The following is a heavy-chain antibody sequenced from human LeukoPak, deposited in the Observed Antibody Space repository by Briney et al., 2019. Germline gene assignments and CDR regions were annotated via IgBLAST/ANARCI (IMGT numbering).Heavy chain of an antibody. V-gene: IGHV3-23*01. CDR1: GFTFSSYA. CDR2: ISGSGGST. Sequence: PGGSLRLSCAASGFTFSSYAMSWVRQAPGKGLEWVSAISGSGGSTHYADSVKGRFTISRDNSKNTLYLQMNSLRAEDTAVYYCASRRRDSSGYYSSRYYYYGMDVWGQGTTVTVSS. J-gene: IGHJ6*02. D-gene: IGHD3-22*01. CDR3: ASRRRDSSGYYSSRYYYYGMDV.